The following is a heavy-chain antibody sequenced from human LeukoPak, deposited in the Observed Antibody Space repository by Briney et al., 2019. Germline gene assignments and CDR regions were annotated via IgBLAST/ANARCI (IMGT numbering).Heavy chain of an antibody. CDR3: AKSAARNYYGSGSYLDS. Sequence: GGSLRLSCEGSGFTFSTYGMSWVRQSPGRGLEWVSAISGSGGSTYYADSVKGRFTISRDNSKNTLYVQMNSLRAEDTAVYYCAKSAARNYYGSGSYLDSWGQGTLVTVSS. D-gene: IGHD3-10*01. J-gene: IGHJ4*02. V-gene: IGHV3-23*01. CDR1: GFTFSTYG. CDR2: ISGSGGST.